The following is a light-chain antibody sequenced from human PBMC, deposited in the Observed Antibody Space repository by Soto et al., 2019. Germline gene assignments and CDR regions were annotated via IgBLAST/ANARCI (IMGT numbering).Light chain of an antibody. V-gene: IGKV3-15*01. CDR3: QQYHDWPPIT. J-gene: IGKJ3*01. CDR1: QTVSDD. CDR2: GAS. Sequence: EIVMTQSPATLFVSPGERATLSCRSSQTVSDDLAWYQQKPGQPPRLLIYGASTRATDIPARFSGGGSVTEFTLAISSLQSEDSAIYYGQQYHDWPPITFGPGTKVNI.